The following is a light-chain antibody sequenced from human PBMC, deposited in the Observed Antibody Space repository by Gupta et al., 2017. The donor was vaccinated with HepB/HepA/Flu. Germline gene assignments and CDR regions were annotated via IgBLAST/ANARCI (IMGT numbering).Light chain of an antibody. CDR3: QQDNNWPET. V-gene: IGKV3-15*01. CDR1: QSVGSK. CDR2: DTF. J-gene: IGKJ1*01. Sequence: EIVMTQSPATLSVSPGERATLSCRASQSVGSKLAWYQQKPGQAPRLLIYDTFTGASGMPARFSGSESGTEFTLTISSLQSEDFAVYYCQQDNNWPETFGQGTKVEIK.